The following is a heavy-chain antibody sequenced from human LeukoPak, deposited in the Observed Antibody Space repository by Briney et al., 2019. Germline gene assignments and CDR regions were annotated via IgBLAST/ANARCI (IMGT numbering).Heavy chain of an antibody. Sequence: GGSLRLSCAASGFTFSSYSMNWVRQAPGKGLEWVSSISSSSSYIYYADSVKGRFTISRDNAKNSLYLQMNSLRAEDTAVYYCARESAAFLPLVVVDVFDMWGQGTMVTVSS. J-gene: IGHJ3*02. D-gene: IGHD2-15*01. CDR1: GFTFSSYS. CDR2: ISSSSSYI. V-gene: IGHV3-21*01. CDR3: ARESAAFLPLVVVDVFDM.